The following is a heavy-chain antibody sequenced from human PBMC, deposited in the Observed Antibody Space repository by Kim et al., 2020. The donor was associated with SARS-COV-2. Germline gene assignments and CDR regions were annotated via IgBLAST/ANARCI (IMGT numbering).Heavy chain of an antibody. J-gene: IGHJ4*02. V-gene: IGHV3-15*01. Sequence: PVKGRFTISRDDSKNTLYLQMNSLKTEDTAVYYCTTDHPASRQLTGTEGYWGQGTLVTVSS. CDR3: TTDHPASRQLTGTEGY. D-gene: IGHD1-7*01.